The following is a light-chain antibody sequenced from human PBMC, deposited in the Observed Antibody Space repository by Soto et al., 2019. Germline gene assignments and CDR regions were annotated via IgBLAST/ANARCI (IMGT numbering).Light chain of an antibody. V-gene: IGLV6-57*04. CDR3: QSYDSSNWV. J-gene: IGLJ3*02. CDR2: EDN. Sequence: NFMLTQPHSVSESPGKTVTISCTRSSGSIASNYVQWYHQRPGSAPTIVMYEDNQRPSGVPDRFSGSIDRSSNSASLTISGLKTEDEGDCYCQSYDSSNWVFGGGTQLTVL. CDR1: SGSIASNY.